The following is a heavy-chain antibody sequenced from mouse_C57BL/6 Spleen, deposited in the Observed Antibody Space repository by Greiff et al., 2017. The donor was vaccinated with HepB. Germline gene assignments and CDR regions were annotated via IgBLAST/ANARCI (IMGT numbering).Heavy chain of an antibody. J-gene: IGHJ2*02. Sequence: VQLQQSGAELVKPGASVKISCKASGYAFSSYWMNWVKQRPGKGLEWIGQIYPGDGDTNYNGKFKGKATLTADKSSSTAYMQLSSLTSEDSAVYFCARGGLSYGNYRLFDYWGQATSLPVSS. CDR3: ARGGLSYGNYRLFDY. V-gene: IGHV1-80*01. D-gene: IGHD2-1*01. CDR1: GYAFSSYW. CDR2: IYPGDGDT.